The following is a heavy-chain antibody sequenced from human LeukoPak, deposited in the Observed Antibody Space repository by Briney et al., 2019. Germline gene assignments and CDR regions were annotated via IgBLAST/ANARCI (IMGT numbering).Heavy chain of an antibody. D-gene: IGHD4-11*01. Sequence: ASVTLSCKASGYTFTSYYMHWVRQAPGQGLEWMGWINPNSGGTNYAQKFQGRVTMTRDTSISTAYMELSRLRSDDTAVYYCARGTTVTTHYYYYHMDVWGKGTTVTVSS. CDR3: ARGTTVTTHYYYYHMDV. CDR1: GYTFTSYY. J-gene: IGHJ6*03. CDR2: INPNSGGT. V-gene: IGHV1-2*02.